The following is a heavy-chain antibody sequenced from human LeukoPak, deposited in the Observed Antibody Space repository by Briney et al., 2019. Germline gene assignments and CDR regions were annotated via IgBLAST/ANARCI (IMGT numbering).Heavy chain of an antibody. CDR2: IITIFGTA. V-gene: IGHV1-69*13. Sequence: ASVRVSCKASGGTFSSYAMSWVRQAPGQGLEWMGGIITIFGTANYAQKFQGRVTITADESTSTAYMELRSLRSEDTAVYYCARASCSSTSCYYYYGMDVWGKGTTVTVSS. CDR1: GGTFSSYA. D-gene: IGHD2-2*01. J-gene: IGHJ6*04. CDR3: ARASCSSTSCYYYYGMDV.